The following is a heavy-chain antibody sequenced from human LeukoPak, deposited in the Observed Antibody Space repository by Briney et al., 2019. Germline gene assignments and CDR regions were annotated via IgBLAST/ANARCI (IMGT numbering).Heavy chain of an antibody. CDR1: GFTFSSYS. CDR2: ISSSSSYI. CDR3: ARGPYGSGSYYQLINY. J-gene: IGHJ4*02. Sequence: PGGSLRLSCAASGFTFSSYSMNWVRQAPGKGLEWVSSISSSSSYIYYADSVKGRFTISRDNSKNTLYLQMNGLREEDTAVYYCARGPYGSGSYYQLINYWGQGTLVTVSS. V-gene: IGHV3-21*06. D-gene: IGHD3-10*01.